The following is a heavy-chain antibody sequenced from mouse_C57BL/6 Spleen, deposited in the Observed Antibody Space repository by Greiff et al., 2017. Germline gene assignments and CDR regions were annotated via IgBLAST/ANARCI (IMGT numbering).Heavy chain of an antibody. V-gene: IGHV1-61*01. CDR1: GYTFTSYW. Sequence: VQLQQPGAELVRPGSSVKLSCKASGYTFTSYWMDWVKQRPGQGLEWIGNIYPSDSETHYNQKFKDKATLTVDKSSSTAYMQLSSLTSEDSAVYYCALTTPFADWGQGTLVTVSA. CDR3: ALTTPFAD. D-gene: IGHD1-1*01. CDR2: IYPSDSET. J-gene: IGHJ3*01.